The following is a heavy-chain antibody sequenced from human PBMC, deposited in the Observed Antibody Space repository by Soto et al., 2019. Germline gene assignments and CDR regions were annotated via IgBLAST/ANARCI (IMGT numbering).Heavy chain of an antibody. CDR1: GFTVSSNY. Sequence: GGSLRLSCAASGFTVSSNYMSWVRQAPGKVLEWVSVIYSGGSTYYADSVKGRFTISRDNSKNTLYLQMNSLRAEDTAVYYCARVGRYCSSTSCPLNAFDIWGQGTTVTVS. J-gene: IGHJ3*02. CDR2: IYSGGST. V-gene: IGHV3-53*01. D-gene: IGHD2-2*01. CDR3: ARVGRYCSSTSCPLNAFDI.